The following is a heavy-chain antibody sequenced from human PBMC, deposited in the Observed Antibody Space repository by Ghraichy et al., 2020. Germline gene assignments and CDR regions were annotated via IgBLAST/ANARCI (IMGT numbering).Heavy chain of an antibody. J-gene: IGHJ4*02. Sequence: GGSLRLSCVVSGFTLTTYSLNWVRRAPGKGLEWVAVISFDGSRTSYGDFVKGRFTISRDTSKNSVYLQMNRLRNEDTGVYYYARAPWGSGSYYQSALDYWGQGTQVTVTT. CDR3: ARAPWGSGSYYQSALDY. CDR2: ISFDGSRT. D-gene: IGHD3-10*01. CDR1: GFTLTTYS. V-gene: IGHV3-30*01.